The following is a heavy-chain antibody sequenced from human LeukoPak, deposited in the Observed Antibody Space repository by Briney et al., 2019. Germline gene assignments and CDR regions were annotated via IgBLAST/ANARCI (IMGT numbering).Heavy chain of an antibody. CDR1: GFTFSSCG. CDR3: AREWDY. J-gene: IGHJ4*02. CDR2: IWYDGSNK. Sequence: GGSLRLSCAASGFTFSSCGMHWVRQAPGKGLEWLAVIWYDGSNKYYADSVKGRFTISRDNSKNTLYLQMNSLRAEDTAVYYCAREWDYWGQGTLATVSS. V-gene: IGHV3-33*01.